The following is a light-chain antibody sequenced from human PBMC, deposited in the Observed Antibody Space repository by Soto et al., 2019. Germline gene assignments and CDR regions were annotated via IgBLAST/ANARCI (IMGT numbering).Light chain of an antibody. CDR2: DVS. Sequence: QAVVTQPRSVSGSPGQSLAISCTGTSSDVGGYNYVSWYQQHPGKAPKLMIYDVSRRPSGVPDRFSGSKSGNTASLTISGLQAEDEADYYCCSYAGSYTLVFGGGTKLTVL. V-gene: IGLV2-11*01. CDR1: SSDVGGYNY. J-gene: IGLJ3*02. CDR3: CSYAGSYTLV.